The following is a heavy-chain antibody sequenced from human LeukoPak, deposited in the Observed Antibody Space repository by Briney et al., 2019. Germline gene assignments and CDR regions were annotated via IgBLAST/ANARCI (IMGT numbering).Heavy chain of an antibody. V-gene: IGHV3-21*01. CDR1: GFTFSSYS. Sequence: GGSLRLSCAASGFTFSSYSMNWVRQAPGKGLEWVSSISSSSSYIYYADSVKGRFTISRDNAKNSLYLQMNSLRAEDTAVYYCARGNQWDVAEYFQHWGQGTLVTVSS. CDR2: ISSSSSYI. D-gene: IGHD1-14*01. CDR3: ARGNQWDVAEYFQH. J-gene: IGHJ1*01.